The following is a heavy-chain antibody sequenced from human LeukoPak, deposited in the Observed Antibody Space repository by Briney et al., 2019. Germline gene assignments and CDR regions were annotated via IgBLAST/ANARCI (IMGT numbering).Heavy chain of an antibody. Sequence: GGSLRLSCVASVFTFSNSEMNWVRQAPGKGLAWVSYISSSGYTRYYADSVQGRFTISRDNAKDSLYLQMNSLRVEDTAVYYCARVIAARQGYFDYWGQGTLVTVSS. CDR2: ISSSGYTR. CDR3: ARVIAARQGYFDY. CDR1: VFTFSNSE. J-gene: IGHJ4*02. D-gene: IGHD6-6*01. V-gene: IGHV3-48*03.